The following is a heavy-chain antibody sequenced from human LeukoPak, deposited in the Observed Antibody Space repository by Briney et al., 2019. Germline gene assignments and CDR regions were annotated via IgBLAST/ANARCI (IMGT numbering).Heavy chain of an antibody. V-gene: IGHV3-43*01. J-gene: IGHJ4*02. CDR3: AKDGEMATSYYFDY. Sequence: GGSLRLSCAASGFTFDDYTMHWVRQAPGKGLEWVSLISWDGGSTYYADSVKGRFTISRDNGKNSLYLQMNSLRTEDTALYYCAKDGEMATSYYFDYWGQGTLVTVSS. CDR2: ISWDGGST. D-gene: IGHD5-24*01. CDR1: GFTFDDYT.